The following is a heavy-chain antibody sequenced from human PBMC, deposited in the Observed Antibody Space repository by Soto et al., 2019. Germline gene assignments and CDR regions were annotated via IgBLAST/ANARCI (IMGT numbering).Heavy chain of an antibody. CDR1: GYTFTSYG. J-gene: IGHJ4*02. CDR3: ARVPETYYYDSSGRYYFDY. V-gene: IGHV1-18*01. D-gene: IGHD3-22*01. CDR2: ISAYNGNT. Sequence: QVQLVQSGAEVKKPGASVKVSCKASGYTFTSYGISWVRQAPGQGLEWMGWISAYNGNTNYAQKLQGRVTMTTDTSTSTAYRELRSLRSDDTAVYYCARVPETYYYDSSGRYYFDYWGQGTLVTVSS.